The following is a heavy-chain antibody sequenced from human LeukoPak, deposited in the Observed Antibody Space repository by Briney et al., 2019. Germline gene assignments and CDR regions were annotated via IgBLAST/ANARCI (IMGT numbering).Heavy chain of an antibody. Sequence: SETLSLTCAVYGGSFSGYYRTWIRQTPGKGREWIGEMNPSGSTNYNPSLKSRVTISVDTSKNQFSLKLSSVTAADTAVYYCARGRQDVTMIVVVMTAVSYYLDVWGKGTTVTVS. CDR1: GGSFSGYY. CDR2: MNPSGST. CDR3: ARGRQDVTMIVVVMTAVSYYLDV. D-gene: IGHD3-22*01. V-gene: IGHV4-34*01. J-gene: IGHJ6*03.